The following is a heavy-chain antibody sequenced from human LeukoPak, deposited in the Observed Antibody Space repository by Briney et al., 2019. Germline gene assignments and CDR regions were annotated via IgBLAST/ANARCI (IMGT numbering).Heavy chain of an antibody. CDR2: ISGSGRST. D-gene: IGHD2-21*02. CDR1: GFTFSRYA. Sequence: GGSLRLSCAASGFTFSRYAMSWVRQAPGKGLEWVSAISGSGRSTYYADSVKGHFTISRDNSKNTLYLRMNSLRAEDTAVYYCARDRANGDYYFDYWGQGTLVTVSS. V-gene: IGHV3-23*01. CDR3: ARDRANGDYYFDY. J-gene: IGHJ4*02.